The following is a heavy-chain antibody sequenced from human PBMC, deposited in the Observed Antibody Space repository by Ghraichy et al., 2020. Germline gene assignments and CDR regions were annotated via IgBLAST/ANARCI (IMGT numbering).Heavy chain of an antibody. V-gene: IGHV1-69*13. CDR2: IIPIFGTA. J-gene: IGHJ6*02. Sequence: SVRVSCKASGGTFSSYAISWVRQAPGQGLEWMGGIIPIFGTANYAQKFQGRVTITADESTSTAYMELSSLRSEDTAVYYCARGIDASGIAAAGGMDVWGQGTTVTVSS. D-gene: IGHD6-13*01. CDR3: ARGIDASGIAAAGGMDV. CDR1: GGTFSSYA.